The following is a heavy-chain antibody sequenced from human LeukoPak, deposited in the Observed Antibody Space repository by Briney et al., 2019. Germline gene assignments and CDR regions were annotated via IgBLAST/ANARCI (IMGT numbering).Heavy chain of an antibody. CDR2: IKEDGGQK. Sequence: PGGSLRLSCVVSGFTFSEYWMTWVRQAPGKGLEWVANIKEDGGQKHYVDSVKGRFTIFRDNAKNTLYLQMDSQRAEDTAVYYCARGGDKNVMGGQGTLVTVSS. J-gene: IGHJ4*02. CDR1: GFTFSEYW. V-gene: IGHV3-7*03. D-gene: IGHD3-10*01. CDR3: ARGGDKNVM.